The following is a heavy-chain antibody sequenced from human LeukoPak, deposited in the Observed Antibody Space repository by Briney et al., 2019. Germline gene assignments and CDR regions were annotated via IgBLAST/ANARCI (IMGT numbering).Heavy chain of an antibody. V-gene: IGHV1-24*01. CDR1: GYTLTELS. CDR3: ATGWDFRGNSRSQGGNWYFDL. D-gene: IGHD4-23*01. Sequence: ASVKVSCKVSGYTLTELSMHWVRQAPGKGLEWMGGFDPEDGETIYAQKFQGRVTMTEDTSTDTAYMELSSLRSEDTAVYYCATGWDFRGNSRSQGGNWYFDLWGRGTLVTVSS. CDR2: FDPEDGET. J-gene: IGHJ2*01.